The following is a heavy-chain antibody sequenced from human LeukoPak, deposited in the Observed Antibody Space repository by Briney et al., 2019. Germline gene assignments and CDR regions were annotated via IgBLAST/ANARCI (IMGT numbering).Heavy chain of an antibody. J-gene: IGHJ6*03. CDR2: INPNSGGT. V-gene: IGHV1-2*02. D-gene: IGHD1-7*01. CDR1: GYTFTGYY. Sequence: GASVKVSCKASGYTFTGYYMHWVRQAPGQGLEWMGWINPNSGGTNYAQKFQGRVTMTRDTSISTAYMELSRLRSDDTAVYYCARVERSGYNWNYANYYYMDVWGKGTTVTVSS. CDR3: ARVERSGYNWNYANYYYMDV.